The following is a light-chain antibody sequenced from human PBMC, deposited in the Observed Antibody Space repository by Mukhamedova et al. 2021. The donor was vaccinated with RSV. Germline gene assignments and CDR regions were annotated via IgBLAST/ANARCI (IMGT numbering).Light chain of an antibody. V-gene: IGKV1-39*01. Sequence: WYQRRVHGKAPKLLIYASSLQNGVPSRFSGSGSGTDFTLTINSLQPEDFATYTGNQSHDTRHTFGQGTKGEIK. J-gene: IGKJ2*01. CDR2: AS. CDR3: NQSHDTRHT.